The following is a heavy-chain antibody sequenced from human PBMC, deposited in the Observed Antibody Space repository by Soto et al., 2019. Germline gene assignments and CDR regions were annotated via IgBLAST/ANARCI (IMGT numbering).Heavy chain of an antibody. CDR1: GGTFSDFA. J-gene: IGHJ6*02. Sequence: QVQLVQSGAEMRKPGSSLRVSCKASGGTFSDFALSWVRQAPGQGLEWMGGIVPRFGSPNYAQKFGGRVTISADTSTSTVYMEVSSLRFDDTAVYFGARDRIQLRLGKYSFIGMDVWGQGTTITVSS. D-gene: IGHD3-16*01. CDR2: IVPRFGSP. CDR3: ARDRIQLRLGKYSFIGMDV. V-gene: IGHV1-69*06.